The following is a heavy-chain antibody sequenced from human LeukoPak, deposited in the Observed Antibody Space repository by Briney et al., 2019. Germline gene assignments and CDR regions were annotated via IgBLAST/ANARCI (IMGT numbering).Heavy chain of an antibody. D-gene: IGHD3-10*01. CDR2: INHSGST. V-gene: IGHV4-34*01. J-gene: IGHJ4*02. Sequence: PSETPSLTCAVYGGSFSGYYWSWIRQPPGKGLEWIGEINHSGSTDYNPSLKSRVTISVDTSKNQFSLKLSSVTAADTAVYYCARDGGDYFDYWGQGTLVTVSS. CDR1: GGSFSGYY. CDR3: ARDGGDYFDY.